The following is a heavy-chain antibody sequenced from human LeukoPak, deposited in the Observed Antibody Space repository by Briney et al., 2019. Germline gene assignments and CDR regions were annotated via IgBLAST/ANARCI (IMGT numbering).Heavy chain of an antibody. J-gene: IGHJ4*02. Sequence: ASVKVSCKASGYTFTSYGISWVRQAPGQGLEWMGWISAYNGNTNYAQKLQGRVTMTTDTSTSTAYMEPRSLRSDDTAVYYCARVLRYSYGYSGLDYWGQGTLVTVSS. V-gene: IGHV1-18*01. D-gene: IGHD5-18*01. CDR2: ISAYNGNT. CDR1: GYTFTSYG. CDR3: ARVLRYSYGYSGLDY.